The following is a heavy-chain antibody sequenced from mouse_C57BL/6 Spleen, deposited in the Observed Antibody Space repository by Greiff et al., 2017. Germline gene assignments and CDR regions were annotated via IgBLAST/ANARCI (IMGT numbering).Heavy chain of an antibody. CDR2: ISDGGSYT. CDR1: GFTFSSYA. Sequence: EVQVVESGGGLVKPGGSLKLSCAASGFTFSSYAMSWVRQTPEKRLEWVATISDGGSYTYYPDNVKGRFTISRDNAKNNLYLQMGHLKSEDTAMYYCAAGTWDYWGQGTTLTVSS. J-gene: IGHJ2*01. D-gene: IGHD4-1*01. CDR3: AAGTWDY. V-gene: IGHV5-4*01.